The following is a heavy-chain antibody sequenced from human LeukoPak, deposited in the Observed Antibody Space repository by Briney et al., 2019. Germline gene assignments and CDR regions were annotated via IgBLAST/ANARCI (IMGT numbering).Heavy chain of an antibody. CDR2: ISSSSSYI. D-gene: IGHD4-17*01. CDR3: AKAHDYGDLTEAFDI. Sequence: GGSLRLSCAASGFTFSSYSMNWVRQAPGKGLEWVSSISSSSSYIYYADSVKGRFTISRDNAKNSLYLQMNSLRAEDTALYYCAKAHDYGDLTEAFDIWGQGTMVTVSS. V-gene: IGHV3-21*04. CDR1: GFTFSSYS. J-gene: IGHJ3*02.